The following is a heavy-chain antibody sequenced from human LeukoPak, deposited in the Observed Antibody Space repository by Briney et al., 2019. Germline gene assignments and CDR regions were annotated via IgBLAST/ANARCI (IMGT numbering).Heavy chain of an antibody. D-gene: IGHD5-24*01. J-gene: IGHJ4*02. CDR3: ARDKGEMATTAFDY. CDR1: GFTFDDYG. CDR2: INWNGGST. V-gene: IGHV3-20*04. Sequence: GGSLRLSXAASGFTFDDYGMSWVRQAPGKGVEWVSGINWNGGSTGYADSVKGRFTISRDNAKNSLYLQMNSLRAEDTALYYCARDKGEMATTAFDYWGQGTLVTVSS.